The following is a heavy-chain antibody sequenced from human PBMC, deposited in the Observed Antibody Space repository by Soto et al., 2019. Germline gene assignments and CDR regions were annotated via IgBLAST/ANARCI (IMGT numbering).Heavy chain of an antibody. J-gene: IGHJ6*02. CDR2: ISYDGSNK. CDR1: GFTFSSYG. V-gene: IGHV3-30*18. D-gene: IGHD1-26*01. Sequence: GGSLRLSCAASGFTFSSYGMHWVRQAPGKGLEWVAVISYDGSNKYYADSVKGRFTISRDNSKNTLYLQMNSLRAEDTAVYYCAKDLELLGYYYYYGMDVWGQGTTVTVSS. CDR3: AKDLELLGYYYYYGMDV.